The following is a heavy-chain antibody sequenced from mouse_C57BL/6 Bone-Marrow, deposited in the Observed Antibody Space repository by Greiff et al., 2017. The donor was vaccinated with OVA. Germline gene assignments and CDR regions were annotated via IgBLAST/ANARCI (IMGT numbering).Heavy chain of an antibody. CDR2: INYDGSST. CDR1: GFTFSDYY. V-gene: IGHV5-16*01. J-gene: IGHJ1*03. Sequence: EVNVVESEGGLVQPGSSMKLSCTASGFTFSDYYMAWVRQVPEKGLEWVANINYDGSSTYYLDSLKSRFIISRDNAKNILYLQMSSLKSEDTATYYCARARYFDVWGTGTTVTVSS. CDR3: ARARYFDV.